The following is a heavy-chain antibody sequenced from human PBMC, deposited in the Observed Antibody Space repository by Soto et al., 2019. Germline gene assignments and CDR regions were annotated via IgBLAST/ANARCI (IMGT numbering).Heavy chain of an antibody. CDR1: GYTFRNNW. D-gene: IGHD3-16*01. CDR3: ARLELGYYYGMDV. V-gene: IGHV5-10-1*01. CDR2: IDLTDSYT. J-gene: IGHJ6*02. Sequence: GESLKISTKGSGYTFRNNWISWVRQMPGRGLEWMGRIDLTDSYTSYSPSFQGHVSVSADTSINTTCLQWSSLKASDTAMYYCARLELGYYYGMDVWGQGTTVTVSS.